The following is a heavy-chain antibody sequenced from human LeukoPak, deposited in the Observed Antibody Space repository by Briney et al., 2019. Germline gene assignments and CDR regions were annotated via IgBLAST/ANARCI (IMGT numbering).Heavy chain of an antibody. J-gene: IGHJ5*02. V-gene: IGHV1-18*01. Sequence: ASVKVSCKASGYTFTSYGISWVRQAPGQGLEWMGWISAYNGNTNYAQKLQGRVTMTTDTSTSTAYMELRSLRSDDTAVYYCARGARADIVVVPAAPEGGWFVPWRQGTLVTVSS. D-gene: IGHD2-2*01. CDR1: GYTFTSYG. CDR2: ISAYNGNT. CDR3: ARGARADIVVVPAAPEGGWFVP.